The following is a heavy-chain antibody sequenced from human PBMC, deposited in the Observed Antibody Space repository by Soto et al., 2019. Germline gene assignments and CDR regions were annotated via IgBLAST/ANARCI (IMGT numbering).Heavy chain of an antibody. J-gene: IGHJ4*02. V-gene: IGHV1-18*01. CDR1: GYTFTNFG. CDR2: ISAYNGNT. Sequence: QVQLVQSGAEVKKPGASVKVSCKASGYTFTNFGISWVRQAPGQGLEWMGWISAYNGNTNYPQKFQGRVTMTTDTSTSTAYMEGMSLTFDDTAVYYCAGAGNPIDYWGQGTLVTVSS. D-gene: IGHD3-10*01. CDR3: AGAGNPIDY.